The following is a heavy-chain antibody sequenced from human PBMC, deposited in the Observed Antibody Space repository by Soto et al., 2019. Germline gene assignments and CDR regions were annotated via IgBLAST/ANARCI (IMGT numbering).Heavy chain of an antibody. CDR2: IYYSGST. J-gene: IGHJ6*02. Sequence: PSETLSLTCTVSGGFISSYYWSWIRQPPGKGLEWIGYIYYSGSTNYNPSLKSRVTISVDTSKNQFSLKLSSVTAADTAVYYCARGIAMGDYYYYGMDVWGQGTTVTVSS. CDR1: GGFISSYY. V-gene: IGHV4-59*01. CDR3: ARGIAMGDYYYYGMDV. D-gene: IGHD5-18*01.